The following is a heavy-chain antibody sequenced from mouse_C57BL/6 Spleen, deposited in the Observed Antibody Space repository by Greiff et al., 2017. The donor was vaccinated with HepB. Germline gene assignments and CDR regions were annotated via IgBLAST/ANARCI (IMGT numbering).Heavy chain of an antibody. CDR3: TRGRYYGSSYWYFDV. CDR2: IDPETGGT. CDR1: GYTFTDYE. Sequence: VQLVESGAELVRPGASVTLSCKASGYTFTDYEMHWVKQTPVHGLEWIGAIDPETGGTAYNQKFKGKAILTADKSSSTAYMELRSLTSEDSAVYYCTRGRYYGSSYWYFDVWGTGTTVTVSS. V-gene: IGHV1-15*01. D-gene: IGHD1-1*01. J-gene: IGHJ1*03.